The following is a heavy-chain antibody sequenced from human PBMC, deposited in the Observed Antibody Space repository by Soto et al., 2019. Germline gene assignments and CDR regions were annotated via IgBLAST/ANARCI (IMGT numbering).Heavy chain of an antibody. Sequence: PRLSCAASGFTFSNSAMSWVRLVPGKGLEWVSGLSGSGESTYYADSVKGRFTISRDNSKNTLYLQMISLRAEDTALYYCAKGPTIFGVVITYIFYYGVEVWGQGTTVTVSS. CDR3: AKGPTIFGVVITYIFYYGVEV. CDR1: GFTFSNSA. CDR2: LSGSGEST. V-gene: IGHV3-23*01. D-gene: IGHD3-3*01. J-gene: IGHJ6*02.